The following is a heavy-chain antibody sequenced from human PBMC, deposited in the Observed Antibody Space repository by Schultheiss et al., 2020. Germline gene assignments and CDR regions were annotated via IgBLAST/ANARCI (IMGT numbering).Heavy chain of an antibody. D-gene: IGHD3-22*01. Sequence: GGSLRLSCAASGFTFSSYAMSWVRQAPGKGLEWVAFIRYDGSNKYYADSVKGRFTISRDNSKNTLYLQMNSLRAEDTAVYYCAKLSGRSAIVVVITKYFDYWGQGTLVTVSS. J-gene: IGHJ4*02. CDR1: GFTFSSYA. CDR3: AKLSGRSAIVVVITKYFDY. CDR2: IRYDGSNK. V-gene: IGHV3-30*02.